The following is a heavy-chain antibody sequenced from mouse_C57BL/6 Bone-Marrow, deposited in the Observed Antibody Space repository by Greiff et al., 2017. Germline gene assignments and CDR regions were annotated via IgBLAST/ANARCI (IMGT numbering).Heavy chain of an antibody. Sequence: QVQLKESGAELVRPGTSVKVSCKASGYAFTNYLIEWVKQRPGQGLEWIGVINPGSGGTNYNEKFKGKETLTADKSSSTAYMQLSSLTSEDSAVYFCATYYYGSSGYFDVWGTGTTVTVSS. CDR3: ATYYYGSSGYFDV. CDR1: GYAFTNYL. CDR2: INPGSGGT. D-gene: IGHD1-1*01. J-gene: IGHJ1*03. V-gene: IGHV1-54*01.